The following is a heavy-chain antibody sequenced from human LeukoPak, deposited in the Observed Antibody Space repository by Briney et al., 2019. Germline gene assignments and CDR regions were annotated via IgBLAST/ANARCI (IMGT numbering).Heavy chain of an antibody. Sequence: PGGSLRLSCAASGFTFTDHWMSWVRQAPGKGLEWVSAISGGGASTYYADSVKGRFTISRDNSKNTLYLQMNSLRAEDTALYYCAKYVEDAYNYIYYFDYWGQGTLVTVSS. D-gene: IGHD5-24*01. CDR2: ISGGGAST. CDR3: AKYVEDAYNYIYYFDY. J-gene: IGHJ4*02. V-gene: IGHV3-23*01. CDR1: GFTFTDHW.